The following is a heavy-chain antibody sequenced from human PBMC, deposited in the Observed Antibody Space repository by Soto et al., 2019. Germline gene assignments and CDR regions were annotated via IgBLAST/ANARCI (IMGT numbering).Heavy chain of an antibody. Sequence: GASVKVSCKASGYTSTSYGISWVRQAPGQGLEWMGWISAYNGNTNYAQKLQGRVTMTTDTSTSTAYMELRSLRSDDTAVYYCARDLVGYCSSTSCHSRVPWFDPWGQGTLVTVSS. CDR3: ARDLVGYCSSTSCHSRVPWFDP. J-gene: IGHJ5*02. V-gene: IGHV1-18*01. D-gene: IGHD2-2*01. CDR1: GYTSTSYG. CDR2: ISAYNGNT.